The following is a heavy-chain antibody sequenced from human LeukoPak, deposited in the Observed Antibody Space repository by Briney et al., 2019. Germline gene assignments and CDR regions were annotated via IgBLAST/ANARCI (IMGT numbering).Heavy chain of an antibody. CDR3: ATSRLRMDYDFWSAQLGR. CDR2: FDPEDGET. CDR1: GYTLTELS. D-gene: IGHD3-3*01. J-gene: IGHJ4*02. Sequence: ASVKVSCKVSGYTLTELSMHWVRQAPGKGLEWMGGFDPEDGETIYAQKFQGRVTMTEDTSTDTAYMELSSLRSEDTAVYYCATSRLRMDYDFWSAQLGRWGQGTLVTVSS. V-gene: IGHV1-24*01.